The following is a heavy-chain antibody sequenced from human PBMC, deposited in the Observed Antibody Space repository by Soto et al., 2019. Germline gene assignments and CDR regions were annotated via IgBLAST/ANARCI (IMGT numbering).Heavy chain of an antibody. CDR2: IDPSDSYI. Sequence: XESLTISRKTSGYTFSGHWISLVRQVPGRGLQWMGNIDPSDSYINYNPAFRGHVTFSVDKSSSTTYLHWSSLGPSDTAIYYCARHGAAIWLGYWGQGTLVTVSS. V-gene: IGHV5-10-1*01. J-gene: IGHJ4*02. CDR1: GYTFSGHW. D-gene: IGHD6-19*01. CDR3: ARHGAAIWLGY.